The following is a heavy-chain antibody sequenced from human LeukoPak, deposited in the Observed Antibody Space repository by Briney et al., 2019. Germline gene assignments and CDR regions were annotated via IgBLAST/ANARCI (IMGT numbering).Heavy chain of an antibody. J-gene: IGHJ4*02. V-gene: IGHV3-11*04. CDR3: VRDMGRESIFDY. CDR2: ISGNGGVI. D-gene: IGHD3-10*01. Sequence: GGSLRLSCAASGFTFSDNYMTWVRQAPGKGLEWLSYISGNGGVIQYADSVKGRFTISRDNAKNSLFLEMNSMRVEDTAVYYCVRDMGRESIFDYWGQGTLVTVSS. CDR1: GFTFSDNY.